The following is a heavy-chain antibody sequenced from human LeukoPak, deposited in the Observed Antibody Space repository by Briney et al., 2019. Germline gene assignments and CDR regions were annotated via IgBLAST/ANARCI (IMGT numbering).Heavy chain of an antibody. Sequence: ASVKVSCKASGYTFTSYYMHWVRQAPGQGLEWMGIINPSGGSTSYAQKFRGRVTMTRDTSTSTVYMELSSLRSEDTAVYYCASGSRDILTGSWIDYWGQGTLVTVSS. D-gene: IGHD3-9*01. CDR3: ASGSRDILTGSWIDY. V-gene: IGHV1-46*01. CDR2: INPSGGST. J-gene: IGHJ4*02. CDR1: GYTFTSYY.